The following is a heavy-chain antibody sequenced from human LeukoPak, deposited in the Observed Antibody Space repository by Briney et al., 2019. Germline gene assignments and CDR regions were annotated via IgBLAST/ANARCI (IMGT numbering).Heavy chain of an antibody. V-gene: IGHV3-23*01. CDR1: GFTFSSYA. CDR3: AKDRLDSRGWSLTHY. CDR2: ISGSGGST. J-gene: IGHJ4*02. Sequence: GGSLRLSCAASGFTFSSYAMSWVRQAPGKGLEWVSAISGSGGSTYYADSVKGRFTISRDNSKNTLYLQMNSLRAEDTAVYYCAKDRLDSRGWSLTHYWGQGTLVTVSS. D-gene: IGHD6-19*01.